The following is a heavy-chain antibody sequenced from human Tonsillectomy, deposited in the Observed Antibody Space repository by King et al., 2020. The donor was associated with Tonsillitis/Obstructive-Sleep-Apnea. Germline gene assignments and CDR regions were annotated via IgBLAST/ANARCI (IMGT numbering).Heavy chain of an antibody. J-gene: IGHJ6*03. CDR1: GVTVSSNY. CDR3: ARDQDYGSGSYFHYYYYMDV. CDR2: IYSGGST. Sequence: VQLVESGGGLIQPGGSLRLSCAASGVTVSSNYMSWVRQAPGKGLEWVSVIYSGGSTYYADSVKGRFTISRDNSKNTLYLQMNSLRAEDTAEYYCARDQDYGSGSYFHYYYYMDVWGKGTTVTVSS. D-gene: IGHD3-10*01. V-gene: IGHV3-53*01.